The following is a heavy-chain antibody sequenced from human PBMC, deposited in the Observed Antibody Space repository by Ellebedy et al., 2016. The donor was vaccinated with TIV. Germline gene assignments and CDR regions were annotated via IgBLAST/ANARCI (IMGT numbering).Heavy chain of an antibody. Sequence: GESLKISXAASGFTFSSYAMSWVRQAPGKGLEWVSAISGSGGSTYYADSVKGRFTISRDNSKNTLYLQMNSLRAEDTAVYYCAKKGGGYDILTGEGYFDYWGQGTLVTVSS. CDR1: GFTFSSYA. V-gene: IGHV3-23*01. CDR2: ISGSGGST. D-gene: IGHD3-9*01. CDR3: AKKGGGYDILTGEGYFDY. J-gene: IGHJ4*02.